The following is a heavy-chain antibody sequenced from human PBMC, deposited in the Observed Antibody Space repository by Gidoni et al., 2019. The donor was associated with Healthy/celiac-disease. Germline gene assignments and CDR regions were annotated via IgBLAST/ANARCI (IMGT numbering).Heavy chain of an antibody. J-gene: IGHJ3*02. V-gene: IGHV3-30*18. D-gene: IGHD5-18*01. CDR3: AKKDTAMVSYDAFDI. Sequence: QVQLVESGGGVVQPGRSLRLSCAASGFTFSSYGMHWVRQAPGKGLEWVAVISYDGSNKYYADSVKGRFTISRDNSKNTLYLQMNSLRAEDTAVYYCAKKDTAMVSYDAFDIWGQGTMVTVSS. CDR1: GFTFSSYG. CDR2: ISYDGSNK.